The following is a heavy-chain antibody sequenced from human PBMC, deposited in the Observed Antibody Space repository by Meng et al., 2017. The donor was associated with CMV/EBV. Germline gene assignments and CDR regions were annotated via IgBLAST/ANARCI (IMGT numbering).Heavy chain of an antibody. Sequence: SCAASGFTFSSYAMSWVRQAPGKGLEWVSAISGSGGSTYYADSVKGRFTISRDNSKNTLYLQMNSLRAEDTAVYYCAKGDIVVVPAAKGFDYWGQGTLVTVSS. CDR3: AKGDIVVVPAAKGFDY. CDR1: GFTFSSYA. V-gene: IGHV3-23*01. J-gene: IGHJ4*02. D-gene: IGHD2-2*01. CDR2: ISGSGGST.